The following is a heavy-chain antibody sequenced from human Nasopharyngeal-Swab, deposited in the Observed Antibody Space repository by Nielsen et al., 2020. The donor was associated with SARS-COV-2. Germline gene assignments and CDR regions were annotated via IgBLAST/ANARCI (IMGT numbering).Heavy chain of an antibody. V-gene: IGHV4-30-4*01. CDR2: IYYSGST. J-gene: IGHJ4*02. CDR3: ARHSYYDFWSGYSQFDY. Sequence: SETLSLTCTVSGGSISSGDYYWSWIRQPPGKGLEWIGYIYYSGSTYYNPSLKSRVTISVKPSKNPFSLKLSSVTAAYTAVYYCARHSYYDFWSGYSQFDYWGQGTLVTVSS. CDR1: GGSISSGDYY. D-gene: IGHD3-3*01.